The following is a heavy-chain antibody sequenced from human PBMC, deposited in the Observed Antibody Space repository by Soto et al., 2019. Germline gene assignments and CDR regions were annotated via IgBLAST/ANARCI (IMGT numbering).Heavy chain of an antibody. V-gene: IGHV4-59*01. CDR1: GGSIGTDY. J-gene: IGHJ4*02. CDR3: AREWKYFDY. CDR2: IYYSGST. Sequence: SETLSLTCNVSGGSIGTDYWSWIRQPPGKGLQWIGYIYYSGSTKYNPSLKSRVTISLATSKNQFSLKLNSVTAADTALYYCAREWKYFDYWGQGILVTVSS. D-gene: IGHD1-1*01.